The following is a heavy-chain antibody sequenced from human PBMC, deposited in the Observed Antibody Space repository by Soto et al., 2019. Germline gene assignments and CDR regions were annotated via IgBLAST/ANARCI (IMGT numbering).Heavy chain of an antibody. J-gene: IGHJ4*02. CDR1: GFTFSSYA. Sequence: EVQLLESGGGLVQPGGSLRLSCAASGFTFSSYAMSWVRQAPGKGLEWVSAISGSGGSTYYADSVKGRFTISRDNSNNTLYLQMNSLRAEDTAVYYCAKTIVVVVAATDYFDYWGQGTLVTVSS. CDR3: AKTIVVVVAATDYFDY. D-gene: IGHD2-15*01. CDR2: ISGSGGST. V-gene: IGHV3-23*01.